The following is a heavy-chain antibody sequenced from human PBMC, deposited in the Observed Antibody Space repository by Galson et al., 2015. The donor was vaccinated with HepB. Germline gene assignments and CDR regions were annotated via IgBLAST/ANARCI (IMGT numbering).Heavy chain of an antibody. CDR1: GFTFSSYG. CDR3: AKDRDEWELIRD. D-gene: IGHD1-26*01. Sequence: SLRLSCAASGFTFSSYGMHWVRQAPGKGLEWVAVISYDGSNKYYADSVKGRFTISRDNSKNTLYLQMNSLRAEDTAVYYCAKDRDEWELIRDWGQGTLVTVSS. J-gene: IGHJ4*02. CDR2: ISYDGSNK. V-gene: IGHV3-30*18.